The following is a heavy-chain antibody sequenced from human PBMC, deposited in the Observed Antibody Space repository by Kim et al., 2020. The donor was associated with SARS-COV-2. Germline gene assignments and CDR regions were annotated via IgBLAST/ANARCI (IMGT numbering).Heavy chain of an antibody. D-gene: IGHD3-10*01. V-gene: IGHV3-20*03. Sequence: KGGFTISRDNSKNSLYLQMNSLRAEDTALYYCARGDYGSGSYYTYYFDYWGQGTLVTVSS. J-gene: IGHJ4*02. CDR3: ARGDYGSGSYYTYYFDY.